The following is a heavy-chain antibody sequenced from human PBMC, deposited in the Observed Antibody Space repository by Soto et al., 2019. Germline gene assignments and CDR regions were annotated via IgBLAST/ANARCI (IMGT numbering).Heavy chain of an antibody. CDR2: IYYSGST. Sequence: SETLSLTCTVSGGSIRSYYWSWIRQPPGKGLEWIGYIYYSGSTNYNPSLKSRVTISVDTSKNQFSLKLSSVTAADTAVYYCARRWGSGFDYWGQGTPVTVS. CDR1: GGSIRSYY. V-gene: IGHV4-59*08. D-gene: IGHD3-10*01. J-gene: IGHJ4*02. CDR3: ARRWGSGFDY.